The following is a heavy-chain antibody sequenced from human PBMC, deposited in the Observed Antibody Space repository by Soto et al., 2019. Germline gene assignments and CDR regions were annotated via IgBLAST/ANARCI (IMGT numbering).Heavy chain of an antibody. J-gene: IGHJ2*01. Sequence: EVQLLESGGGLVQPGGSLRLSCAASGFTFSSYAMSWVRQAPGKGLEWVSAISGSGGSTYYADSVKGRFTISRDNSKNTLYLQMNSLRAEDTAVYYGAQDPHSYGYLWWYFDLWGRGTLVTVSS. CDR2: ISGSGGST. CDR3: AQDPHSYGYLWWYFDL. V-gene: IGHV3-23*01. D-gene: IGHD5-18*01. CDR1: GFTFSSYA.